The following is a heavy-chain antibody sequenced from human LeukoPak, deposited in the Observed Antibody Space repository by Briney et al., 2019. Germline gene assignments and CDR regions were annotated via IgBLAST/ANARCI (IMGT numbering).Heavy chain of an antibody. CDR2: ISSSSSYI. D-gene: IGHD4-17*01. J-gene: IGHJ6*03. CDR1: GFTFSSYS. CDR3: AKRYGDYAFGYYYYMDV. V-gene: IGHV3-21*01. Sequence: GGSLRLSCAASGFTFSSYSMNWVRQAPGKGLEWVSSISSSSSYIYYADSVKGRFTISRDNAKNSLYLQMNSLRAEDTAVYYCAKRYGDYAFGYYYYMDVWGKGTTVTISS.